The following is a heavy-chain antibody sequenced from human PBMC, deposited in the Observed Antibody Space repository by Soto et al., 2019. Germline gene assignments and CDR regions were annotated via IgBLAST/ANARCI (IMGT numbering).Heavy chain of an antibody. Sequence: QVQLQESGPGLVKPSQTLCLTCTVSGASISRSGHYWSWIRQHPGKGLEWIGYIYYSGNTYYNPSLKSRVTISVDTSKNQFSLKLSSVTAADTAVYYCAREGIAAAGTFDFWGQGTLVTVSS. J-gene: IGHJ4*02. CDR2: IYYSGNT. V-gene: IGHV4-31*03. CDR3: AREGIAAAGTFDF. D-gene: IGHD6-13*01. CDR1: GASISRSGHY.